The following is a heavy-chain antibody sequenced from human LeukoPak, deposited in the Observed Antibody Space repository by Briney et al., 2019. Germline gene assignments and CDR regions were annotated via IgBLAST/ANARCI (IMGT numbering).Heavy chain of an antibody. D-gene: IGHD3-9*01. CDR1: GFIFSNNW. V-gene: IGHV3-74*01. J-gene: IGHJ4*02. CDR3: ARIDAPIDD. CDR2: INGDGSIT. Sequence: GGSLRLSCAASGFIFSNNWMYWIRQAAGKGLVWVSRINGDGSITNYADSVRGRFTISRDNAKNTLYLQMNSLRVEDTAVYYCARIDAPIDDWGQGTLVTVSS.